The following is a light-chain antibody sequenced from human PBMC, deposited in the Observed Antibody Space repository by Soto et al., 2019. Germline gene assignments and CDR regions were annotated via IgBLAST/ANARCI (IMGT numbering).Light chain of an antibody. J-gene: IGLJ2*01. CDR1: SSDIGGYNY. V-gene: IGLV2-14*01. CDR2: EVR. Sequence: QSALTQPASVSGSPGQSITISCTGTSSDIGGYNYVSWYQQHPGKAPKLLIFEVRNRPSGVSDRSSGSKSGNTASLTISGLQAEDEADYYCSSYTSSSTLYVVFAGGTKLTVL. CDR3: SSYTSSSTLYVV.